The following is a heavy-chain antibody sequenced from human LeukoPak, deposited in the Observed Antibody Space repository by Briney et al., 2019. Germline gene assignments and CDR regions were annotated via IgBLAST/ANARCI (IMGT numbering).Heavy chain of an antibody. J-gene: IGHJ4*02. CDR2: FDPEDGET. V-gene: IGHV1-24*01. D-gene: IGHD5-18*01. Sequence: GASEKVSCKVSGYTLTELSMHWVRQAPGKGLEWMGGFDPEDGETIYAQKFQGRVTMTEDTSTDTAYMELSSLRSEDTAVYYCATGRGYSYGYSRGKNYWGQGTLVTVSS. CDR3: ATGRGYSYGYSRGKNY. CDR1: GYTLTELS.